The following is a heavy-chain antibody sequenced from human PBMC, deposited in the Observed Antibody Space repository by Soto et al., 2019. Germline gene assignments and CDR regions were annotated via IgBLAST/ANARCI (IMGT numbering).Heavy chain of an antibody. CDR2: INPNGGVT. J-gene: IGHJ6*03. D-gene: IGHD5-12*01. CDR1: GDTFNDYY. Sequence: QVQLVQSGAEVKKPGASVTVSCRSSGDTFNDYYIHWVRQAPGQGLEWMGWINPNGGVTKYAQKFQGWVTMTRDTSIRTVYMQLGRLRSDDTAVYYCARESGGATATLDYYYCYTDVWGTGTTVTVSS. V-gene: IGHV1-2*04. CDR3: ARESGGATATLDYYYCYTDV.